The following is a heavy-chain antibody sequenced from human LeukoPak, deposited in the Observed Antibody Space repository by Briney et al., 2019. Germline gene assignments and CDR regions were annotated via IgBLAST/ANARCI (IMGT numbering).Heavy chain of an antibody. CDR1: GFILSSYA. CDR3: AKGPAFDI. V-gene: IGHV3-23*01. Sequence: GGSLRLSCAASGFILSSYAMSWVRQAPGKGPEWVSAITSSGGSTYYADSVKGRFTISRDNSKNTLFLQMNSLGAEDTAVYYCAKGPAFDIWGQGTMVTVSS. CDR2: ITSSGGST. J-gene: IGHJ3*02.